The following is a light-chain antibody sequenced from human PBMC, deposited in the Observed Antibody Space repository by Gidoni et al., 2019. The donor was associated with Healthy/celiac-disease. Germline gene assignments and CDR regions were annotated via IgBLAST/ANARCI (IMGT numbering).Light chain of an antibody. CDR2: QDS. CDR1: KLGDKY. Sequence: SYELTQPPSVSVSPGQTARITCSGDKLGDKYACWYQHKPGQSPVLVIYQDSKRPSGIPERFSASNSGNTATLTISGTQAMDEADYYCQAWDSSTVVFGGGTKLTVL. V-gene: IGLV3-1*01. CDR3: QAWDSSTVV. J-gene: IGLJ2*01.